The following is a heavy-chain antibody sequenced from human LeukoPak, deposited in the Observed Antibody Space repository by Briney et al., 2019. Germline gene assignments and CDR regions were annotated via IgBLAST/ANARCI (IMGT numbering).Heavy chain of an antibody. D-gene: IGHD3-10*01. CDR2: IKQDGSEK. J-gene: IGHJ4*02. CDR1: GFTFSSYW. CDR3: ARDYTGLLWFGELWYYFDY. V-gene: IGHV3-7*03. Sequence: SGGSLRLSCAASGFTFSSYWMSWVRQAPGKGLGWVANIKQDGSEKYYVDSVKGRFTISRDNAKNSLYLQMNSLRAEDTAVYYCARDYTGLLWFGELWYYFDYWGQGTLVTVSS.